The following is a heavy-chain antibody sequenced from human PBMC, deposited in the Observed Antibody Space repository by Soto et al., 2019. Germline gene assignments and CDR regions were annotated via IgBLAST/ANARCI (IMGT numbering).Heavy chain of an antibody. V-gene: IGHV3-21*01. CDR1: GFTSSSYS. J-gene: IGHJ6*02. CDR2: ISSSSSYI. CDR3: ARDRAPDGMDV. Sequence: GGSLRLSCAASGFTSSSYSMNWVRQAPGKGLEWVSSISSSSSYIYYADSVKGRFTISRDNAKNSLYLQMNSLRAEDTAVYYCARDRAPDGMDVWGQGTTVTVSS.